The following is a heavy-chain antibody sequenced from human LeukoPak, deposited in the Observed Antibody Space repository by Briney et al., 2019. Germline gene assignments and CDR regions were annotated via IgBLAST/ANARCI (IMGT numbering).Heavy chain of an antibody. D-gene: IGHD4-23*01. CDR1: GFTFSSYS. CDR2: ISSSSSTI. Sequence: GGSLRLSCAASGFTFSSYSMNWVRQAPGKGLEWVSYISSSSSTIYYADSVKGRFTISRDNAKNSLYLQMNSLTAEDTAVYYCARGRADYGGNFDYWGQGTLVTVSS. J-gene: IGHJ4*02. CDR3: ARGRADYGGNFDY. V-gene: IGHV3-48*04.